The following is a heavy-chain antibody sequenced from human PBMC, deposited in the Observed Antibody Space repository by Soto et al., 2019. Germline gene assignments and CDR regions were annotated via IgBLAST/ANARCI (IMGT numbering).Heavy chain of an antibody. Sequence: PSETLSLTCAVYGGSFSGYYWSWIRQPPGKGLEWIGEINHSGSTNYNPSLKSRVTISVDTSKNQFSLKLGSATAADTAVYYCARVPDTAMDGRGLDYWGQGTLVTVSS. CDR3: ARVPDTAMDGRGLDY. J-gene: IGHJ4*02. CDR2: INHSGST. CDR1: GGSFSGYY. D-gene: IGHD5-18*01. V-gene: IGHV4-34*01.